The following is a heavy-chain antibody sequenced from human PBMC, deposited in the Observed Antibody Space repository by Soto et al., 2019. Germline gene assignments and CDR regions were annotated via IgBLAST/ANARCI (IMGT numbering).Heavy chain of an antibody. CDR2: IYHSGST. V-gene: IGHV4-4*02. J-gene: IGHJ3*02. CDR3: ARVAVSVVAATLGAFDI. Sequence: QVQLQESGPGLVKPSGTLSLTCAVSGGSISSSNWWSWVRQPAGKGLEWIGEIYHSGSTNYNPSLKSRVTISVDKSKNQFSLKLSSVTAADTAVYYCARVAVSVVAATLGAFDIWGQGTMVTVSS. D-gene: IGHD2-15*01. CDR1: GGSISSSNW.